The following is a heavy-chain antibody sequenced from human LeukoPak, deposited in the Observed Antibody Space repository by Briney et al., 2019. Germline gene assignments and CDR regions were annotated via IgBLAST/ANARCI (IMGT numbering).Heavy chain of an antibody. J-gene: IGHJ6*03. CDR1: GYTFTGSY. Sequence: ASVKVSCKASGYTFTGSYMHWVRQAPGQGLEWMGWISAYNGNTNYAQKLQGRVTMTTDTSTSTAYMELGSLRSDDTAVYYCAREPPYCSSTSCYAGHYYYMDVWGKGTTVTISS. V-gene: IGHV1-18*04. D-gene: IGHD2-2*01. CDR3: AREPPYCSSTSCYAGHYYYMDV. CDR2: ISAYNGNT.